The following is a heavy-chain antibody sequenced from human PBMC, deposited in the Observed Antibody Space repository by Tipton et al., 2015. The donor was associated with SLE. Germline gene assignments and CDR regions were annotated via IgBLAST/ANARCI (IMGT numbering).Heavy chain of an antibody. Sequence: TLSLTCAVYGGSFSGYYWSWIRQPPGKGLEWIGEINHSGSTNYNPSLKSRVTISVDTSKNQFSLKLGSVTAADTAMYYCARGELGIRTFDYWGQGTLVTVSS. CDR1: GGSFSGYY. CDR3: ARGELGIRTFDY. D-gene: IGHD7-27*01. V-gene: IGHV4-34*01. J-gene: IGHJ4*02. CDR2: INHSGST.